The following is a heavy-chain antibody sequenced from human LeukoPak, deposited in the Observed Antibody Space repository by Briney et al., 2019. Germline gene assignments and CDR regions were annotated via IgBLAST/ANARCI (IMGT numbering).Heavy chain of an antibody. Sequence: GGSLRLSCAASGFTFCNYWMSWVRQAPGKGLEWVANIKQDGSEKSYVDSVKGRFTTSRDNAENSLFLQMNSLRAEDTAVYYCARDTYSSTVTPLDYWGQGTLVTVSS. D-gene: IGHD4-17*01. CDR3: ARDTYSSTVTPLDY. V-gene: IGHV3-7*01. CDR2: IKQDGSEK. CDR1: GFTFCNYW. J-gene: IGHJ4*02.